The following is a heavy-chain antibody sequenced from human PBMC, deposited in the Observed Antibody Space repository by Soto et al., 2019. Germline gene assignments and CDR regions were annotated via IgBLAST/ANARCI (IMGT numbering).Heavy chain of an antibody. Sequence: EVQLVESGGDLVQPGGSLRLSCAGSGFTFSDHYLDWVRQAPGKGLEWVGRTRNKARSYTTEYAASVKGRFTISRDDSKNSVYLQMSSLKTEDTAVYYCARGFCSGATWYSGDYWGQGTLVTVSS. D-gene: IGHD2-15*01. CDR1: GFTFSDHY. CDR2: TRNKARSYTT. CDR3: ARGFCSGATWYSGDY. V-gene: IGHV3-72*01. J-gene: IGHJ4*02.